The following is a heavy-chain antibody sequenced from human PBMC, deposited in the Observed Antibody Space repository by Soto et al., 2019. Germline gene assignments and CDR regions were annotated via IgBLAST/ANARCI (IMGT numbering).Heavy chain of an antibody. CDR1: GGTFSSYA. D-gene: IGHD2-15*01. CDR2: IIPIFGTA. J-gene: IGHJ6*02. CDR3: ARDRFGRSLAVAATTAYYYYGMDV. V-gene: IGHV1-69*13. Sequence: SVKVSCKASGGTFSSYAISWVRQAPGQGXEWMGGIIPIFGTANYAQKFQGRVTITADESTSTAYMELSSLRSEDTAVYYCARDRFGRSLAVAATTAYYYYGMDVWGQGTTVTVSS.